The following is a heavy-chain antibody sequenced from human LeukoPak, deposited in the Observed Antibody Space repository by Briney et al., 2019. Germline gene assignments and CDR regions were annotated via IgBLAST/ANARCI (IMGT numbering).Heavy chain of an antibody. CDR2: IYYSGST. Sequence: PSETLSLTCTVSGFSISSSSYYWGWLRQPPGKGLEWIGSIYYSGSTYYNPSLKSRVTISVDTSKNQFSLKLSSVTAADTAVYYCHLNGLVSGGPAKNWFDPWGQGTLVTVSS. V-gene: IGHV4-39*07. CDR1: GFSISSSSYY. J-gene: IGHJ5*02. D-gene: IGHD2-15*01. CDR3: HLNGLVSGGPAKNWFDP.